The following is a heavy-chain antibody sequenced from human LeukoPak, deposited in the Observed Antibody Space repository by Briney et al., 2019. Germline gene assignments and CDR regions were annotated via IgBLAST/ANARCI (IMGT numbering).Heavy chain of an antibody. CDR3: AKDGGVWFGESNDY. CDR1: RFTFSNYD. Sequence: GGTLRLSCAASRFTFSNYDMSWVRQAPGKGLEWVSAISGSGGSTYYADSVKGRFTISRDNFKNTLYLQMNSLRADDTAVYYCAKDGGVWFGESNDYWGQGTLVTVSS. J-gene: IGHJ4*02. V-gene: IGHV3-23*01. CDR2: ISGSGGST. D-gene: IGHD3-10*01.